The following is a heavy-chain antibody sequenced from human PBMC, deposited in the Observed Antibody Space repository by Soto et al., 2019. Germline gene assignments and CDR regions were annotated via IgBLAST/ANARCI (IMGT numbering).Heavy chain of an antibody. J-gene: IGHJ4*02. D-gene: IGHD3-22*01. CDR2: IYYSGST. Sequence: PSETLSLTCTVSGGSISSSSYYLDWIRQPPGKGLEWIGSIYYSGSTYYNPSLKSRVTISVDTSKNQFSLKLSSVTAADTAVYYCARTVPSYYYDSSGYTGLGGYFDYWGQGTLVTVSS. V-gene: IGHV4-39*01. CDR1: GGSISSSSYY. CDR3: ARTVPSYYYDSSGYTGLGGYFDY.